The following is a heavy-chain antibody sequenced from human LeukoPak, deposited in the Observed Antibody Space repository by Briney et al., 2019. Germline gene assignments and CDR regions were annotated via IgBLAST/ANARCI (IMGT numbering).Heavy chain of an antibody. CDR2: IHSAGTT. CDR1: GFTVSSNY. D-gene: IGHD3-16*01. Sequence: PGGSLRLSCAASGFTVSSNYMSWVRQAPGKGLEWVSLIHSAGTTYYAGSVKGRFTISRDNSKNTLYLQMHSLRPEDTAVYYCARDRGGDAFDIWGQGTMVTVSS. V-gene: IGHV3-53*01. CDR3: ARDRGGDAFDI. J-gene: IGHJ3*02.